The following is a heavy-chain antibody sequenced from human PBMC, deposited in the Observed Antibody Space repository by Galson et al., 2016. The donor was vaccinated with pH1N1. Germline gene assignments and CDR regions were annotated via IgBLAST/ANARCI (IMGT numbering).Heavy chain of an antibody. V-gene: IGHV3-7*01. J-gene: IGHJ4*02. CDR2: INQDGDKK. CDR1: GFNFSNYW. D-gene: IGHD3-9*01. Sequence: SLRLSCAASGFNFSNYWMQCVRQAPGKGLQWVANINQDGDKKYYVGSVEGRFTISRDNAKNSLSLQMNNLRDEDTAMYFCARRYFDYWGQGALVTVSS. CDR3: ARRYFDY.